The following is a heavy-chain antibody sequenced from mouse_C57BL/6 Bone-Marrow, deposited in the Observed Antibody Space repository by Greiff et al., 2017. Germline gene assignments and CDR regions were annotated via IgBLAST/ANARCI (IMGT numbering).Heavy chain of an antibody. CDR3: SRHLSSTVVPLY. CDR1: GFTFSSYG. Sequence: EVQRVESGGDLVKPGGSLKLSCAASGFTFSSYGMSWVRQTPDKRLEWVATISSGGSYTYYPDSVKGRFTISRDNAKNTLYLHMSSLKSEDTAMYYCSRHLSSTVVPLYWGQGTSVTVSS. CDR2: ISSGGSYT. J-gene: IGHJ4*01. V-gene: IGHV5-6*01. D-gene: IGHD1-1*01.